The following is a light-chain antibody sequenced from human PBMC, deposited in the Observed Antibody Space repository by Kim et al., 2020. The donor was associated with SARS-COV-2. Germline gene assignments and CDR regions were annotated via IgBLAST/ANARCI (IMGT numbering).Light chain of an antibody. CDR1: NSNIGSNT. CDR2: SYD. V-gene: IGLV1-44*01. J-gene: IGLJ3*02. Sequence: QSVLTQPPSASGTPGQRVTISCSGSNSNIGSNTVDWYRQLPGTAPKLLIYSYDLRPSGVPDRFSGSKSGTSASLAISGLQSEDEADYYCATWDDSLDGWVFGGGTQLTVL. CDR3: ATWDDSLDGWV.